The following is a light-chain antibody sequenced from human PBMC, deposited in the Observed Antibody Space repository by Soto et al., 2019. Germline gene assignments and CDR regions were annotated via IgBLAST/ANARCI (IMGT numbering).Light chain of an antibody. CDR1: SSDVGGYNY. CDR3: SSYTSSRTLEG. Sequence: QSVLTQPASVSGSPGQSITISCTGTSSDVGGYNYVSWYQQHPGKAPKLMIYEVSNRPSGVSNRFSGSKSGNTASLTISGLQAEDEADYYCSSYTSSRTLEGFGGGTKLTVL. V-gene: IGLV2-14*01. J-gene: IGLJ3*02. CDR2: EVS.